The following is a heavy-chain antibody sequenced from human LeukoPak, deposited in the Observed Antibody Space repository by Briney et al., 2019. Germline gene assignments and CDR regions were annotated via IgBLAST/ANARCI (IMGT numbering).Heavy chain of an antibody. CDR2: TYYRSKWYN. CDR1: VDSVSSNSAA. CDR3: ARASNSSYCSSTSCFPSFDY. J-gene: IGHJ4*02. Sequence: SQTLSLTCPISVDSVSSNSAAWNWIRQSPSRGLEWLGRTYYRSKWYNDYAVAVKSRITINPDTSKNQFSLQLNSVTPEDTAVYYCARASNSSYCSSTSCFPSFDYWGQGTLVTVSS. V-gene: IGHV6-1*01. D-gene: IGHD2-2*01.